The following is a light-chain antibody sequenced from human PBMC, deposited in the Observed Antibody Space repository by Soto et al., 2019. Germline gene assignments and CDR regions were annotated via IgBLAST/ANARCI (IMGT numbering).Light chain of an antibody. CDR1: QGITSF. CDR2: TAS. V-gene: IGKV1-9*01. Sequence: DIQLTQSQSFLSASVGDRVSITCRASQGITSFLAWYQQIPGKAPKLLIYTASTLQSGVPPRFSGSGSGTEFTLTISSLQPEDFGTYYCQQLNSYPLTFGGGTRVAIK. CDR3: QQLNSYPLT. J-gene: IGKJ4*01.